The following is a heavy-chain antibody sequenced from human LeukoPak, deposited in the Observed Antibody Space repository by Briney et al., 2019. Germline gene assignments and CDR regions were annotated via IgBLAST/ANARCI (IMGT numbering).Heavy chain of an antibody. J-gene: IGHJ4*02. CDR2: IWYDGSNK. D-gene: IGHD5-12*01. CDR1: GFTFSCYG. CDR3: ERGWRSYSGYDSGFDY. Sequence: GGSLRLSCAASGFTFSCYGMHWVRQAPGKGLEWVAVIWYDGSNKYYADSVKGRFTISRDNSKNTLYLQMNSLRAEDTAVYYCERGWRSYSGYDSGFDYWGQGTLVPVSS. V-gene: IGHV3-33*01.